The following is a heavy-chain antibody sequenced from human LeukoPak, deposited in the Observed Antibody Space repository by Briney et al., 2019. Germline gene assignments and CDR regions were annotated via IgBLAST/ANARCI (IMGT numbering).Heavy chain of an antibody. J-gene: IGHJ4*02. CDR2: IKQDGSEK. D-gene: IGHD5-12*01. CDR1: GFTFGDYA. Sequence: GGSLRLSCTASGFTFGDYAMSWVRQAPGKGLEWVANIKQDGSEKYYVDSVKGRFTISRDNAKNSLYLQMNSLRAEDTAVYYCARGRGIDYWGQGTLVTVSS. V-gene: IGHV3-7*01. CDR3: ARGRGIDY.